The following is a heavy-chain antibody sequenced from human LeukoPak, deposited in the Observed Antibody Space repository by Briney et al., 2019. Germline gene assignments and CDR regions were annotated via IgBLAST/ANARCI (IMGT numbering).Heavy chain of an antibody. V-gene: IGHV3-33*01. D-gene: IGHD5-12*01. CDR3: ARGDVDIVMEYDCPAPVGY. CDR2: IRYDGSNK. CDR1: GFTFSSYG. Sequence: PRTSLRLSCTASGFTFSSYGINWVRQAPGKGLEWVAVIRYDGSNKYYADSVKGRFTISRDNSKNTLYLKMNSLRAEDTAVYYCARGDVDIVMEYDCPAPVGYWGQGTLVTVSS. J-gene: IGHJ4*01.